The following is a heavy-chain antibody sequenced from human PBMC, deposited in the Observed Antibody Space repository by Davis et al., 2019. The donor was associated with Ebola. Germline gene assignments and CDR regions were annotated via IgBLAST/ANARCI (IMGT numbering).Heavy chain of an antibody. Sequence: GESLKISCAASGFTFSSHAMHWVRQAPGKGLEWVAAVSHDASNKYYADSATGRFTISRENSKSKLFLQMNSLRAEDTAVYRCAKVVRYSGTYVDYWGQGTLVTVS. D-gene: IGHD1-26*01. CDR2: VSHDASNK. CDR3: AKVVRYSGTYVDY. J-gene: IGHJ4*02. CDR1: GFTFSSHA. V-gene: IGHV3-30-3*01.